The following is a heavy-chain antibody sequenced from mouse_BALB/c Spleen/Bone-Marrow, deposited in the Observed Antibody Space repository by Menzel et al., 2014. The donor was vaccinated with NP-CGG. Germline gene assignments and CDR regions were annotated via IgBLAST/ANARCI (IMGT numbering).Heavy chain of an antibody. CDR2: LLAGGST. CDR1: GFSFTIYG. D-gene: IGHD1-1*01. J-gene: IGHJ4*01. V-gene: IGHV2-9*02. Sequence: VQLQHPGPGLVAPSQSLSITCTVSGFSFTIYGVYMVRQSPGKRLACLGVLLAGGSTCYQSASMSRRSINQDNSKSQVFLKLNSLQIDDTATYYCAREGRGYDGSSGAAMDYWGQGTSVTV. CDR3: AREGRGYDGSSGAAMDY.